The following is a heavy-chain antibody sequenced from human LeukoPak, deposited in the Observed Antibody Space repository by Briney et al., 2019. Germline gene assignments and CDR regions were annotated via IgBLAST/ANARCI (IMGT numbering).Heavy chain of an antibody. V-gene: IGHV4-34*01. J-gene: IGHJ4*02. CDR3: ARRFYYDFWSGYPFDY. CDR1: GGSFSGYY. CDR2: INHSGST. D-gene: IGHD3-3*01. Sequence: SETLSLTCAAYGGSFSGYYWSWIRQPPGKGLEWIGEINHSGSTNYNPSLKSRVTISVDTSKNQFSLKLSSVTAADTAVYYCARRFYYDFWSGYPFDYWGQGTLVTVSS.